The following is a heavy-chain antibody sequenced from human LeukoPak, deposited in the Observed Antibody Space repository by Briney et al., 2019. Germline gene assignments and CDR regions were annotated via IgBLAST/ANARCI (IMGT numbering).Heavy chain of an antibody. CDR3: AKVMSPLGGRTTRRYYFDY. CDR1: GFIFSSYW. V-gene: IGHV3-30*02. J-gene: IGHJ4*02. D-gene: IGHD2-2*01. Sequence: PGGSLRLSCAASGFIFSSYWMHWVRQAPGKGLEWVAFIRYDGSNKYYADSVKGRFTISRDNSKNTLYLQMNSLRAEDTAVYYCAKVMSPLGGRTTRRYYFDYWGQGTLVTVSS. CDR2: IRYDGSNK.